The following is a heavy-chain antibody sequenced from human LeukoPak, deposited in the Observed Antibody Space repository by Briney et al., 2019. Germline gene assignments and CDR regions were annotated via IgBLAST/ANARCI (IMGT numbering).Heavy chain of an antibody. CDR2: ITASGGST. Sequence: GGSLRLSCAASGFTFSSYAMSWVRQAPGKGLEWVSAITASGGSTYYADSVNGRFTISRDDSKNTLYLQMNSLRAEDTAIYYCARWEVRSGGDYWGQGTLVTVSS. J-gene: IGHJ4*02. D-gene: IGHD3-10*01. CDR3: ARWEVRSGGDY. CDR1: GFTFSSYA. V-gene: IGHV3-23*01.